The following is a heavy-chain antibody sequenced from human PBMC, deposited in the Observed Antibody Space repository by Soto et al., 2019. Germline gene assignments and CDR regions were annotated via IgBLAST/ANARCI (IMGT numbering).Heavy chain of an antibody. J-gene: IGHJ4*02. CDR3: ARVLHESGYAFDY. V-gene: IGHV3-72*01. Sequence: EVQLVESGGGLVLRGGSLRLSCAASGFTFSDHYMDWVRQAPGKGLEWVGRTRNKANSYTTEYAASVKGRFTISRDDSKNSLYLQMNRLKTEDTAMYYCARVLHESGYAFDYWGQGTLVTVSS. D-gene: IGHD3-3*01. CDR2: TRNKANSYTT. CDR1: GFTFSDHY.